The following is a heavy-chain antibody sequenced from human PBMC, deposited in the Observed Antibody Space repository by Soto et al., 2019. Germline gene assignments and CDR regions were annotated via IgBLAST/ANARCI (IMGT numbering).Heavy chain of an antibody. D-gene: IGHD2-15*01. V-gene: IGHV3-23*01. Sequence: EVQLLESGGGLAQPGGSLRLSCAGSGFSLSSYAMSWVRQAPGKGLEWVSGISGSGASSDYADSVKGRFTIARDNSENTLFLQMTSLRGEDTAVYYCARGPFSGGGSYSRHFDDWGQGTLVTVSS. CDR2: ISGSGASS. CDR3: ARGPFSGGGSYSRHFDD. CDR1: GFSLSSYA. J-gene: IGHJ4*02.